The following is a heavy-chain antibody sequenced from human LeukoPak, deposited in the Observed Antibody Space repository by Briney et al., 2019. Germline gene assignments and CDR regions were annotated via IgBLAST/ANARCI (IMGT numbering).Heavy chain of an antibody. CDR3: ARAAYMVRGVIITPPFDY. CDR1: GFTFSSYA. Sequence: GGSLRLSCAASGFTFSSYAMSWVRQAPGKGLEWVSSISSTGSTVYYADSVKGRFAISRDNAKNSLYLQMNSLRAEDTAIYYCARAAYMVRGVIITPPFDYWGQGTLVTVSS. J-gene: IGHJ4*02. V-gene: IGHV3-48*03. CDR2: ISSTGSTV. D-gene: IGHD3-10*01.